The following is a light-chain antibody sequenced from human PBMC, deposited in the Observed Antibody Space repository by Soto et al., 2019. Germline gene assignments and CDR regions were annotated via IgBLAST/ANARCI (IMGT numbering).Light chain of an antibody. CDR1: QSVSSSY. J-gene: IGKJ1*01. V-gene: IGKV3-20*01. Sequence: EIVLTQSPGTLSLSPGERATLSCRASQSVSSSYLAWYQQKPGQAPRLLIYGTSSRATAIPDRFSGSGSGTDFTRTISRLEPEDFAVYYCQQYGSSSWTFGQGNKVEIK. CDR2: GTS. CDR3: QQYGSSSWT.